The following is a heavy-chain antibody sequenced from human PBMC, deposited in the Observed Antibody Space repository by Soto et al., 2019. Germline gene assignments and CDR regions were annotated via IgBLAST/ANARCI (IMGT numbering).Heavy chain of an antibody. V-gene: IGHV2-5*02. Sequence: QITLKESGPTLVKPTQTLTLTCTFSGFSLSTSGVGVGWIRQPPGKALEWLALIYWDDDKRHSPSLKSRLTNTEDNPKYRVVRTMSNMDPVDTATYYCAHRRGYYGGDYVGWFDPWGRGTLDTVSS. CDR3: AHRRGYYGGDYVGWFDP. CDR2: IYWDDDK. CDR1: GFSLSTSGVG. D-gene: IGHD2-21*02. J-gene: IGHJ5*02.